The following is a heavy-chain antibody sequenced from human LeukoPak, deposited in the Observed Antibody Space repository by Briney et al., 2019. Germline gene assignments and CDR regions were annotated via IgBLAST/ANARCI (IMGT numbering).Heavy chain of an antibody. CDR3: ARDFRYYFDY. V-gene: IGHV3-30*01. CDR2: ISYYGSNK. J-gene: IGHJ4*02. D-gene: IGHD2/OR15-2a*01. CDR1: GFTFCSYP. Sequence: GGSLRLPCAASGFTFCSYPMLGVRQAPGKGLEGGADISYYGSNKYYADSVKGRFTISRDNSKNTLYLQMNGVRAKDTAVYYGARDFRYYFDYWGQGTLVTVSS.